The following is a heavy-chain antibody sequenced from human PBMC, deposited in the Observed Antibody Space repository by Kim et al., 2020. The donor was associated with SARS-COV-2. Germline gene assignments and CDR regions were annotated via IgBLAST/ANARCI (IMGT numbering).Heavy chain of an antibody. V-gene: IGHV1-18*01. CDR1: GYTFTSYG. CDR2: ISAYNGNT. CDR3: AMNYYDSSGYYYNYGY. Sequence: ASVKVSCKASGYTFTSYGISWVRQAPVQGLEWMGWISAYNGNTNYAQKLQGRVTMTTDTSTSTAYMELRSLRSDDTAVYYCAMNYYDSSGYYYNYGYWGQGTLVTVSS. J-gene: IGHJ4*02. D-gene: IGHD3-22*01.